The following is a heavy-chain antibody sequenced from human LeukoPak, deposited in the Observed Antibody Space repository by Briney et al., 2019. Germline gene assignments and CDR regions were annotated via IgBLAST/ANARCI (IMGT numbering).Heavy chain of an antibody. D-gene: IGHD3-10*01. CDR1: GGSISSSSYY. CDR3: ARGGRGYGQYYFDS. V-gene: IGHV4-39*01. Sequence: SETLSLTCTVSGGSISSSSYYWGWIRQPPGKGLEWIGSIYYSRSTYYNPSLKSRVTISVDTSKNQFSLKLSSLTAADTAVYYCARGGRGYGQYYFDSWGQGTLVTVSS. J-gene: IGHJ4*02. CDR2: IYYSRST.